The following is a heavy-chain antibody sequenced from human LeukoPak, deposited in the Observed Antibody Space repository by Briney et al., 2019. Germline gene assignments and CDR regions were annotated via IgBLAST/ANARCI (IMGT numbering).Heavy chain of an antibody. J-gene: IGHJ4*02. CDR1: GGSISSYY. Sequence: PSEALSLTCTVSGGSISSYYWSWIRQPPGKGLEWIGYIYYSGSTNYNPSLKSRVTISVDTSKNQFSLKLSSVTAADTAVYYCALYDSLRGFDYWGQGTLVTVSS. V-gene: IGHV4-59*01. CDR2: IYYSGST. D-gene: IGHD3-3*01. CDR3: ALYDSLRGFDY.